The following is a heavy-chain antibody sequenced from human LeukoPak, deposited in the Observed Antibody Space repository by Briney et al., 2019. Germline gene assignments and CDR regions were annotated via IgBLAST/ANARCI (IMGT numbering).Heavy chain of an antibody. CDR3: AGDPTSSWETAFDI. V-gene: IGHV3-21*01. CDR2: ISSSSSYI. D-gene: IGHD1-26*01. CDR1: GFTFSSYT. Sequence: GGSLRLSCAASGFTFSSYTMNWVRQAPGKGLEWVSSISSSSSYIYYPDSVKGRFTISRDDAKNSLYLQMSSLRAEDTAVYYCAGDPTSSWETAFDIWGQGTMVTVSS. J-gene: IGHJ3*02.